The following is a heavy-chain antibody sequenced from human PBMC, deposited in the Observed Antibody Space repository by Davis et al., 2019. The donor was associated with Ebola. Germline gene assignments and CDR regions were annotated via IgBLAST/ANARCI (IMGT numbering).Heavy chain of an antibody. CDR3: ARGPRILWSGYGQAYYFDY. CDR2: MNPNSGNT. V-gene: IGHV1-8*03. D-gene: IGHD3-3*01. Sequence: ASVKVSCKASGYTFTSYDINWVRQATGQGLEWMGWMNPNSGNTGYAQKFQGRVTITRNTSISTAYMELSSLRSEDTAVYYCARGPRILWSGYGQAYYFDYWGQGTLVTVSS. J-gene: IGHJ4*02. CDR1: GYTFTSYD.